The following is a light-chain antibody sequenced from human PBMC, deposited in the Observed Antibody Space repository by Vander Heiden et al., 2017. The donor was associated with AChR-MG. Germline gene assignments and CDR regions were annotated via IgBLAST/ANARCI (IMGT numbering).Light chain of an antibody. Sequence: EIVLTQSPGTLSLSPGETVTLSCRASQSVSSSWLAWYQQKPGQVPRLPIYGTSNRATGVPERFSGSGSGTDFSLTISRLEPEDIATYFCQQYGRPPTFGQRTQVEIK. CDR1: QSVSSSW. J-gene: IGKJ1*01. V-gene: IGKV3-20*01. CDR2: GTS. CDR3: QQYGRPPT.